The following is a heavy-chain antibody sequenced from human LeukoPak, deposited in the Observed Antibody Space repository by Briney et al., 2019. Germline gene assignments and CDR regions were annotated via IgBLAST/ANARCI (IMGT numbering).Heavy chain of an antibody. CDR1: GGSISSSSYY. J-gene: IGHJ6*03. CDR2: IYYSGST. Sequence: KPSETLSLTCTVSGGSISSSSYYWGWIRQPPGKGLEWIGSIYYSGSTYYNPSLKSRVTISVDTSKNQFSLKLSSVTAADTAVYYCASGGSSWYVYYYYMDVWGKGTTVTVSS. D-gene: IGHD6-13*01. CDR3: ASGGSSWYVYYYYMDV. V-gene: IGHV4-39*07.